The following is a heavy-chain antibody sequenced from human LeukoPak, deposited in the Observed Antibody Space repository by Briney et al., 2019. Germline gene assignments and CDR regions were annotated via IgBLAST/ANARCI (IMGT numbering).Heavy chain of an antibody. Sequence: PSETLSLTCTVSGGSISSSSYYWGWIRQPPGKGLEWIGSIYYSGSTYYNPSLKSRVTISVDTSKNQFSLKLNSVTAADTAVYYCARLPGSGNYSPIDPWGQGTLVTVSS. D-gene: IGHD1-26*01. CDR1: GGSISSSSYY. J-gene: IGHJ5*02. CDR3: ARLPGSGNYSPIDP. V-gene: IGHV4-39*07. CDR2: IYYSGST.